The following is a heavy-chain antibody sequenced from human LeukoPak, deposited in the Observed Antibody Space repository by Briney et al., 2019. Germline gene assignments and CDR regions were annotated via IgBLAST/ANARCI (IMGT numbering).Heavy chain of an antibody. CDR2: LNPNTLVT. CDR3: ARKDGGRDGMDV. Sequence: ASVKVSCRASGYTFTDYYMHWVRQAPGQGLEWMGWLNPNTLVTNYAQHFQGRVPMTWDTSISTGYMDLHSLTSDDTAVYYCARKDGGRDGMDVWGQGTTVTVSS. CDR1: GYTFTDYY. J-gene: IGHJ6*02. V-gene: IGHV1-2*02. D-gene: IGHD2-15*01.